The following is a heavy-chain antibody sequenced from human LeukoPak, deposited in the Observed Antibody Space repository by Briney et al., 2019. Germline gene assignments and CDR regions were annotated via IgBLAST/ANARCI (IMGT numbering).Heavy chain of an antibody. CDR3: ASRLELPEAELGY. CDR1: GFTFSSYA. V-gene: IGHV3-30-3*01. J-gene: IGHJ4*02. CDR2: ISYDGSNK. D-gene: IGHD1-7*01. Sequence: GRSLRLSCAASGFTFSSYAMHWVRQAPGKGLEWVAVISYDGSNKYYADSVKGRFTISRDNSKNTLYLQMNSLRAEDTAVYYCASRLELPEAELGYWGQGTLVTVSS.